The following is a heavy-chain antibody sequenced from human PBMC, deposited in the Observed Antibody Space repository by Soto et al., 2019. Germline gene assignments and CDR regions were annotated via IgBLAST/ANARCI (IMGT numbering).Heavy chain of an antibody. CDR1: GYTFTSYD. CDR2: MNPNSGNT. V-gene: IGHV1-8*01. J-gene: IGHJ5*02. CDR3: ARIKKWIQLLDP. D-gene: IGHD5-18*01. Sequence: ASVKVSCKASGYTFTSYDINWVRQATGQGLEWMGWMNPNSGNTGYAQKFQDRVTMTRNTSISTAYMELSSLRSEDTAVYYCARIKKWIQLLDPWGQGTLVTVSS.